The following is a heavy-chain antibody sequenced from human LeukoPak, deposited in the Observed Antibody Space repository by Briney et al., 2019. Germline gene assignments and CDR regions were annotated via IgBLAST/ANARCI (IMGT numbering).Heavy chain of an antibody. Sequence: GASVKVSCKASGYTFTSYGISWVRQAPGQGLEWMGWISAHTGTTNYAQKFQGRVTMTTDTSTSTAYMELRSLRSDDTAVYYCARPREQWLGNDGFDIWGQGTMVTVSS. V-gene: IGHV1-18*01. D-gene: IGHD6-19*01. CDR2: ISAHTGTT. J-gene: IGHJ3*02. CDR3: ARPREQWLGNDGFDI. CDR1: GYTFTSYG.